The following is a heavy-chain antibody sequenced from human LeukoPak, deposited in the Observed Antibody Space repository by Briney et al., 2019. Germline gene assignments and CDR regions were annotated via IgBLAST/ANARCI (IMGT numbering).Heavy chain of an antibody. D-gene: IGHD5-18*01. CDR1: GFTFSTYA. CDR3: ARARSGYGYGDAFDI. Sequence: ALRLSCAASGFTFSTYAMHWVRQAPGKGLEWVAVISYDGSSKYYADSVKGRFTISRDNSKNTLYLQMNSLRAEDTAVYYCARARSGYGYGDAFDIWGQGTMVTVSS. J-gene: IGHJ3*02. V-gene: IGHV3-30*04. CDR2: ISYDGSSK.